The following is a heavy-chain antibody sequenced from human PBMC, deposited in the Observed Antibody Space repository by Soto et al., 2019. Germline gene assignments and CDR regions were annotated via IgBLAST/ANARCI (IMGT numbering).Heavy chain of an antibody. CDR1: GYTFTSYV. V-gene: IGHV1-18*01. Sequence: ASVKVSCKASGYTFTSYVISWVRQAPGQGLEWMGWISAYNGNTKYAQKLQGRVTMTTDTSTSTAYMELRSLISDDTAVYYCARNAVGTYHFDCWGQGTLVTVSS. CDR3: ARNAVGTYHFDC. J-gene: IGHJ4*02. D-gene: IGHD1-26*01. CDR2: ISAYNGNT.